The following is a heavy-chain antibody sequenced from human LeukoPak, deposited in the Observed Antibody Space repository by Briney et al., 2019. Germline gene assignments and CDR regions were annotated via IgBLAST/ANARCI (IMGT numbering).Heavy chain of an antibody. Sequence: GGSLRLSCAASGFTFSTYAMSWVRQAPGKGLEWVSAISGSAGSTYYADSVKGRFTISRDNSKNTLYLQMNSLRAEDTAVYYCARRAGAYSHPYDYWGQGTLVTVSS. J-gene: IGHJ4*02. D-gene: IGHD4/OR15-4a*01. CDR2: ISGSAGST. CDR1: GFTFSTYA. CDR3: ARRAGAYSHPYDY. V-gene: IGHV3-23*01.